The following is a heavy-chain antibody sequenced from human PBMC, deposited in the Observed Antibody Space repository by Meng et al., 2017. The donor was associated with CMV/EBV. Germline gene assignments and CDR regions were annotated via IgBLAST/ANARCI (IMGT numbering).Heavy chain of an antibody. CDR1: GRSSSGYN. V-gene: IGHV4-34*01. D-gene: IGHD3-10*01. J-gene: IGHJ4*02. CDR3: ARESMVRGED. Sequence: QLQLQCGGDGMLTASATLAPCSAFYGRSSSGYNWSGIRPPPGKGLGWIGENNHNGSTNYTPSLKSRVTISVDTSKNPFYLKLSSVTAADTAVYYCARESMVRGEDWGQGTLVTVSS. CDR2: NNHNGST.